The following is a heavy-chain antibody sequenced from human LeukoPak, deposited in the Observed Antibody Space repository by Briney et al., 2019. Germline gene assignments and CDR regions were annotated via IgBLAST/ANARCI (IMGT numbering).Heavy chain of an antibody. CDR3: ARLTTGYCSGGSCYDNAFDI. D-gene: IGHD2-15*01. V-gene: IGHV4-59*08. J-gene: IGHJ3*02. CDR1: GGSISSYY. CDR2: IYYSGST. Sequence: SETLSLTCTVSGGSISSYYWSWIRQPPGRGLEWIGYIYYSGSTNYNPSLKSRVTISVDTSKNQFSLKLSSVTAADTAVYYCARLTTGYCSGGSCYDNAFDIWGQGAMVTVSS.